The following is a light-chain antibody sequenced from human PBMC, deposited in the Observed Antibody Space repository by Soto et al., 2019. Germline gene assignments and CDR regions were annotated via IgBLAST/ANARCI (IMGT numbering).Light chain of an antibody. CDR2: GAS. CDR3: HPYNTYST. J-gene: IGKJ1*01. V-gene: IGKV1-13*02. CDR1: QVIGNA. Sequence: AIQVTQSQTSLSASVGDRVTITFRARQVIGNALGWYQQTPGNPPKVLIYGASNLQSGVPPRFSGSGSGTDFTLTISCLQPDDFATYYSHPYNTYSTFGQGTKVDIK.